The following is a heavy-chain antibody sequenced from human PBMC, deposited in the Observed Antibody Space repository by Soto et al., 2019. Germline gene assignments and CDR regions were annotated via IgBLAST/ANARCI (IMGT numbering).Heavy chain of an antibody. CDR2: IYSSGGT. Sequence: VQLVESGGDLVQPGGSLRLSCAASGFTVSNNYMSWVRQAPGKGLEWVSLIYSSGGTYYADSAKGRFTISRDNSRNTLYLQMNGLRVEDTAVYYCAGGPNRGYWGQGTLVTVSP. CDR3: AGGPNRGY. J-gene: IGHJ4*02. CDR1: GFTVSNNY. D-gene: IGHD3-10*01. V-gene: IGHV3-66*01.